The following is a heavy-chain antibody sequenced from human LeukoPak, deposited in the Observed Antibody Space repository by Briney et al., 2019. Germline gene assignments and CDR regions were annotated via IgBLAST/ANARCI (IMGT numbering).Heavy chain of an antibody. D-gene: IGHD2-21*02. CDR1: GGTFGSYA. CDR2: IIPIFGTA. CDR3: ASNCGGDCYWFDP. V-gene: IGHV1-69*05. Sequence: SVKVSCKASGGTFGSYAISWVRQAPGQGLEWMGGIIPIFGTANCAQKFQGRITITTDESTSTAYMELSSLRSEDTAVYYCASNCGGDCYWFDPWGQGTLVTVSS. J-gene: IGHJ5*02.